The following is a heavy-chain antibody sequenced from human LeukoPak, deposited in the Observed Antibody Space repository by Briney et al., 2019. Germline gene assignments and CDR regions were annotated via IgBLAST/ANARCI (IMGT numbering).Heavy chain of an antibody. CDR2: ISNSGSII. Sequence: PGGSLRLSCAASGFTFSDYYMFWIRQAPGKGLEWVSYISNSGSIIYYADSVKGRFTVSRDNAKDSLYLQMNSLRAEDTAVYYCARAVSADTAMVYFDCWGQGTLVTVSS. V-gene: IGHV3-11*01. CDR1: GFTFSDYY. J-gene: IGHJ4*02. D-gene: IGHD5-18*01. CDR3: ARAVSADTAMVYFDC.